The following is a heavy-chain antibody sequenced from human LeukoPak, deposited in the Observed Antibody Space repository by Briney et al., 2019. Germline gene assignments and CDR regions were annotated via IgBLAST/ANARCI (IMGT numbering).Heavy chain of an antibody. CDR1: GGSISSYY. J-gene: IGHJ6*03. V-gene: IGHV4-4*07. Sequence: SETLSLTCTVSGGSISSYYWSWIRQPAGKGLEWIGRIYTSGSTNYNPSLKSRVTMSVDTSKNQFSLKLSSVTAADTAVYYCARDRGAARPKPSYYYYMGVWGKGTTVTVSS. D-gene: IGHD6-6*01. CDR2: IYTSGST. CDR3: ARDRGAARPKPSYYYYMGV.